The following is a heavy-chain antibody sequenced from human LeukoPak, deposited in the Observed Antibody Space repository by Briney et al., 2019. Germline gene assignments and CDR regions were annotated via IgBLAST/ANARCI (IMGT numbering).Heavy chain of an antibody. CDR3: ARDITLDY. J-gene: IGHJ4*02. D-gene: IGHD1-14*01. CDR1: GFTVSDNY. CDR2: IYTGGST. V-gene: IGHV3-53*01. Sequence: GGSLRLSCAASGFTVSDNYMTWVRQAPGKGLEWVSVIYTGGSTYYADSVKGRFTISRDNSKNTLSLQMNSLRAEDTAVYYCARDITLDYWGQGTLVTVSS.